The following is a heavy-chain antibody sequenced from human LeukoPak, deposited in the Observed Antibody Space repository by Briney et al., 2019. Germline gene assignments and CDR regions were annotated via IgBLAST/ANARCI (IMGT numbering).Heavy chain of an antibody. V-gene: IGHV3-7*01. CDR2: INQDGSQK. J-gene: IGHJ4*02. CDR3: WCRWDY. Sequence: GGSLRLSCAASGFTFGSCWMSWVRQTPGKGLEWVANINQDGSQKFYVDSVKGRFTISRDNANNSLYLQMNSLRAEDTAVYYCWCRWDYWGQGTLVTVSS. D-gene: IGHD4-23*01. CDR1: GFTFGSCW.